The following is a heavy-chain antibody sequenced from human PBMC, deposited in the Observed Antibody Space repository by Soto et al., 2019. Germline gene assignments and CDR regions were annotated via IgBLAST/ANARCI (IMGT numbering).Heavy chain of an antibody. CDR3: ALTIVVVPTAHVASDV. V-gene: IGHV2-5*02. CDR1: GFSLSSIGVG. CDR2: LYWDDDK. D-gene: IGHD2-2*01. J-gene: IGHJ3*01. Sequence: QVTLKESGPTLVKPSQTLTLTCTFSGFSLSSIGVGVGWIRQPPGKALEWLGILYWDDDKHYSPSLKSRISFAKDTSQDQVVLTLTNMDPVDTATYYCALTIVVVPTAHVASDVWGERTMVTVSS.